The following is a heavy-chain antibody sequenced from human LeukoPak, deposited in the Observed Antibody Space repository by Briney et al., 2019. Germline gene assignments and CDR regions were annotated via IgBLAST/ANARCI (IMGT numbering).Heavy chain of an antibody. J-gene: IGHJ4*02. CDR1: GYRFTSYW. Sequence: GESLRISSKGSGYRFTSYWISWVRQMPGKGLGWMGRIDPSDSYTNYSPSFQGHVTISADKSISTAYLQWSSLKASDTAMYYCTRILWFGELLPSNIDYWGQGTLVTVSS. CDR3: TRILWFGELLPSNIDY. D-gene: IGHD3-10*01. V-gene: IGHV5-10-1*01. CDR2: IDPSDSYT.